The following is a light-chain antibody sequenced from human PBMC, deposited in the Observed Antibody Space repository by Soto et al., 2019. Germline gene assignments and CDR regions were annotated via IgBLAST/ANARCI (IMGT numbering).Light chain of an antibody. CDR1: SGHSSYA. V-gene: IGLV4-69*01. Sequence: QLVLTQSPSASASLGASVKLTCTLSSGHSSYAIAWHQQQPEKGPRYLMKVDSDGSHTKGDGIPDRFSGSSSGPERYLHISSLQSEDEADYYCQTWGTGIHVVFGGGTKLTDL. J-gene: IGLJ2*01. CDR2: VDSDGSH. CDR3: QTWGTGIHVV.